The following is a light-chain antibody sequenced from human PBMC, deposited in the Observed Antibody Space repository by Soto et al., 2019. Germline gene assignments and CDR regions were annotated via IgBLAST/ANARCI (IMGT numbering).Light chain of an antibody. CDR2: GAS. Sequence: EKVMTQSPATLSMSPGERATLSCRASQSVNSYLAWYQQKPGQATRLLIYGASTRATGIPARFSGSGSGTEFTLTISSLQSEDFAVYYCQQYTNWPSWTFGQGTKVEIK. CDR3: QQYTNWPSWT. CDR1: QSVNSY. V-gene: IGKV3-15*01. J-gene: IGKJ1*01.